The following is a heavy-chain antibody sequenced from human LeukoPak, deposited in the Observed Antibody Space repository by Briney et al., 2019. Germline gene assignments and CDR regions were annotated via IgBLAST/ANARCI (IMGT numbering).Heavy chain of an antibody. CDR3: ARDGSGYDYVDYYYYMDV. Sequence: ASVKVSCKASGYTFTGYYMHWVRQAPGQGLEWMGWINPNSGGTNYAQKFQGRVTMTRDTSISTAYMELSRLRSDDTAVYCCARDGSGYDYVDYYYYMDVWGKGTTVTVSS. D-gene: IGHD5-12*01. V-gene: IGHV1-2*02. CDR2: INPNSGGT. J-gene: IGHJ6*03. CDR1: GYTFTGYY.